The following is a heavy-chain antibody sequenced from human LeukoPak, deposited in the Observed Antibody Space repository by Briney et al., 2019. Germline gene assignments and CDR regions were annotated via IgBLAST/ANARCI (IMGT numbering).Heavy chain of an antibody. Sequence: PSETLSLICSVSGGSISSCFWTWIRQPPGKGLEWIGFIYYSGSPNYNPSLKSRVTISLDTSKNQFSLKLSSVTTADTAMYYCARGYTYGDNWFDPWGQGTLVTVSS. CDR3: ARGYTYGDNWFDP. CDR1: GGSISSCF. CDR2: IYYSGSP. J-gene: IGHJ5*02. D-gene: IGHD5-18*01. V-gene: IGHV4-59*01.